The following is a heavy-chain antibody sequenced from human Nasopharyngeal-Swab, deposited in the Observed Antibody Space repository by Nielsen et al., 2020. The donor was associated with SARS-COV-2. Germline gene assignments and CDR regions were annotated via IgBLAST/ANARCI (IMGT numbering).Heavy chain of an antibody. D-gene: IGHD3-3*01. Sequence: SETLSLTCTVSGGSISSYYWSWIRQPPGKGLEWIGYIYYSGSTNYNPSLKSRVTISVDTSKNQFSLKLSSVTAADTAVYYCARAKLMEWLLFDYWGQGTLVTVSS. J-gene: IGHJ4*02. CDR2: IYYSGST. CDR1: GGSISSYY. V-gene: IGHV4-59*01. CDR3: ARAKLMEWLLFDY.